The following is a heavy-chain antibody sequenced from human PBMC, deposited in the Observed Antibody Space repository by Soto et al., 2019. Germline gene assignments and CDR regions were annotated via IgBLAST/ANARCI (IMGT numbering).Heavy chain of an antibody. V-gene: IGHV1-18*01. Sequence: GASVKVSCKASGYTFTSYGISWVRQAPGQGLEWMGWISAYNGNTNYAQKLQGRVTMTTDTSTSTAYMELRSLRSDDTAVYYCARDVIAGSATTTFDYWGQGTLVTASS. CDR3: ARDVIAGSATTTFDY. CDR1: GYTFTSYG. D-gene: IGHD3-16*02. CDR2: ISAYNGNT. J-gene: IGHJ4*02.